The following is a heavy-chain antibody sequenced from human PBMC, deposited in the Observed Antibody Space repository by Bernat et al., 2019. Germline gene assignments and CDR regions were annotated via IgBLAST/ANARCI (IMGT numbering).Heavy chain of an antibody. CDR3: VKGKAAAGATEYFQH. CDR1: GFTFSNFA. D-gene: IGHD6-13*01. J-gene: IGHJ1*01. Sequence: EVQLLDSGGGLVQPGGSLRLSCAASGFTFSNFAMSWVRQAPGKGLGWVSAISGSGSSTYYTDSVRGRFTISRDNSKNTLNLQMNSLRAEDTAVYYCVKGKAAAGATEYFQHWGQGTLVSVSS. V-gene: IGHV3-23*01. CDR2: ISGSGSST.